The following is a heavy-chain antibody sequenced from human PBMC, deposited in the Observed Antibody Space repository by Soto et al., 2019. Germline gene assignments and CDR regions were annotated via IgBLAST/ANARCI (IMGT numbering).Heavy chain of an antibody. CDR2: ISGSGDST. CDR3: AKRGSGSQFDY. Sequence: EVQLLESGGGLVQPGGSLRLSCADSGFTFSSYAMSWVRQAPGKGLEWVSIISGSGDSTYYADSVKGRFTISRDNSKNTLYLQMNSLRAEDTAIYYCAKRGSGSQFDYWGQGTLVTVSS. D-gene: IGHD1-26*01. CDR1: GFTFSSYA. J-gene: IGHJ4*02. V-gene: IGHV3-23*01.